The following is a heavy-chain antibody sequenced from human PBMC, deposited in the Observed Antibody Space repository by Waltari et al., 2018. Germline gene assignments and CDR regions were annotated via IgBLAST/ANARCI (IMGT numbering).Heavy chain of an antibody. CDR1: GFTFGDHA. Sequence: EVQLVESGGGLVQPGRSLRLSFTTSGFTFGDHALSWFRQAPEKGLEWVGFIRSKTYGGTADYAASVRGRFTVSRDDSKSIAYLEMYSLKTEDTAVYYCSRVSASGDGMDVWGQGTTVTVSS. CDR2: IRSKTYGGTA. CDR3: SRVSASGDGMDV. J-gene: IGHJ6*02. D-gene: IGHD3-16*01. V-gene: IGHV3-49*03.